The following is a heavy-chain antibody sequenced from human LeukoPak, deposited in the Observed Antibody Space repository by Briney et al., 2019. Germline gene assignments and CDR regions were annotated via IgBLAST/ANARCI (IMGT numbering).Heavy chain of an antibody. J-gene: IGHJ5*02. CDR1: GFTVSSNY. D-gene: IGHD1-26*01. V-gene: IGHV3-53*01. Sequence: GGSLRLSCAASGFTVSSNYMSWVRQAPGKGLEWVSVIYSGGSTYYADSVKGRFTISRDNSKNTLYLQVNSLRAEDTAVYYCARATGSYPYNWFDPWGQGTLVTVSS. CDR2: IYSGGST. CDR3: ARATGSYPYNWFDP.